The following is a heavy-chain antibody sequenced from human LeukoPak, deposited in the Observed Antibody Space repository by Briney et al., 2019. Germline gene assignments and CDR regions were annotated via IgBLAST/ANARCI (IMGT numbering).Heavy chain of an antibody. CDR1: GFRFSNYA. CDR3: AKGGYDYVEIGYFDY. V-gene: IGHV3-23*01. D-gene: IGHD5-12*01. Sequence: GGSLRLSCAASGFRFSNYAMNWVRQAPGKGLEWVSVIIASSGSTFYADSVKGRFTISRDTSKNTLYLQMNSLRDEVTAVYYCAKGGYDYVEIGYFDYWGQGTLVTVSS. CDR2: IIASSGST. J-gene: IGHJ4*02.